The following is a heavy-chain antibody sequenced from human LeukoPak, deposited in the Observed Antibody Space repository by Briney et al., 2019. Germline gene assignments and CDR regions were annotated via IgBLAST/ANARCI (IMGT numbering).Heavy chain of an antibody. CDR1: GFTFSSYA. D-gene: IGHD3-10*01. CDR3: AKTVYYGSGSPVYYFDY. V-gene: IGHV3-23*01. Sequence: GGSLRLSCAASGFTFSSYAMSWVRQAPGKGLEWVSTISVGGGSTYYADSVKGRFTVSRDNSKNTLYLQMNSLRAEDTAVYYCAKTVYYGSGSPVYYFDYWGQGTRVTVSS. CDR2: ISVGGGST. J-gene: IGHJ4*02.